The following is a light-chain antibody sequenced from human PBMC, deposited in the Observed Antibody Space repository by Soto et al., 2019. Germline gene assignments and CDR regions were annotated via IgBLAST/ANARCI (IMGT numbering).Light chain of an antibody. CDR3: QQYNSYLFT. J-gene: IGKJ3*01. CDR2: KAS. V-gene: IGKV1-5*03. Sequence: IQMTHSPSTRSASVEDIVRIISRASQSISSWLAWYQQKPGKAPKLLIYKASSLQSGVPSRFSGSGSGTEFTLTISSLQPDDFATYYCQQYNSYLFTFGPGTKVDI. CDR1: QSISSW.